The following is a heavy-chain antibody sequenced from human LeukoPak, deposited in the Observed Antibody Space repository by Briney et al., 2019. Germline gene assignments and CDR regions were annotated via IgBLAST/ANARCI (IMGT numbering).Heavy chain of an antibody. J-gene: IGHJ6*02. CDR3: ARDHDYGDYSYGMDV. CDR1: GGSISSGGYY. CDR2: IYYSGST. V-gene: IGHV4-31*03. Sequence: PSETLSLTCTVSGGSISSGGYYWSWIRQHPGTGLEWIGYIYYSGSTYYNPSLKSRVTISVDTSKNQFSLKLGSVTAADTAVYYCARDHDYGDYSYGMDVWGQGTTVTVSS. D-gene: IGHD4-17*01.